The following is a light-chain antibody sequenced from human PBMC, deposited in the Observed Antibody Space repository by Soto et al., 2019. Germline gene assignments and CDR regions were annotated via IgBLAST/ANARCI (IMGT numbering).Light chain of an antibody. Sequence: DIQMTQSPSSLPASVGERVTITCQASQDINNFLNWYQQKPGKAPKLLIYDVSNLEAWVPSRFSGSASGAHFTFTITSLQPEDFATYYCQQYHHVPYTFGQVTKVEIK. CDR3: QQYHHVPYT. J-gene: IGKJ2*01. CDR2: DVS. CDR1: QDINNF. V-gene: IGKV1-33*01.